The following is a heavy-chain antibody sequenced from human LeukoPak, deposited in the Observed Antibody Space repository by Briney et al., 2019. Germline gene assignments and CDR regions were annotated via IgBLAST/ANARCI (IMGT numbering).Heavy chain of an antibody. CDR3: ARVDCSSTSCYSPFDY. J-gene: IGHJ4*02. CDR2: ISAYNGNT. Sequence: EASVKVSCKASGYTFTSYGISWVRQAPGQGLEWMGWISAYNGNTNYAQKLQGRVTMTTDTSTSTAYMELRSLRSDDTAVYYCARVDCSSTSCYSPFDYWGQGTLVTVSS. V-gene: IGHV1-18*01. CDR1: GYTFTSYG. D-gene: IGHD2-2*01.